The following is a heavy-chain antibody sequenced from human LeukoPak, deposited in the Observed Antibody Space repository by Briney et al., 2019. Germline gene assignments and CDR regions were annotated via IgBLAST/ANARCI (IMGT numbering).Heavy chain of an antibody. J-gene: IGHJ4*02. V-gene: IGHV3-48*01. Sequence: GGSLRLSCAASGFTLSSYSMNWVRQAPGKGLEWVSYISGSSTTRSYADSVKGRFTISRDNAKNSLYLQMSSLRAEDTAIYYCVKDTSGTYWGQGTLVTVSS. D-gene: IGHD1-26*01. CDR3: VKDTSGTY. CDR1: GFTLSSYS. CDR2: ISGSSTTR.